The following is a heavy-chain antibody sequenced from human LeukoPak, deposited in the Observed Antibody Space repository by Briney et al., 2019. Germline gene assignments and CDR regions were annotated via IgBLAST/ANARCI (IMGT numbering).Heavy chain of an antibody. CDR2: ISGSGGST. CDR3: AKGYSSGWSDD. J-gene: IGHJ5*02. D-gene: IGHD6-19*01. V-gene: IGHV3-23*01. Sequence: GGSLRLSCAASGFSVTDNYMSWVRQAPGKGLEWVSAISGSGGSTYYADSVKGRFTISRDNSKNTLYLQMNSLRAEDTAVYYCAKGYSSGWSDDWGQGTLVTVSS. CDR1: GFSVTDNY.